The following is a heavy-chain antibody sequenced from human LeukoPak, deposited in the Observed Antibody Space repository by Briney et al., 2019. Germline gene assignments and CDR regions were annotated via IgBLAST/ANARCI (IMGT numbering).Heavy chain of an antibody. V-gene: IGHV3-30*04. D-gene: IGHD1-26*01. CDR2: ISHDGSNK. Sequence: TGGSLRLSCAASEFTFSRYAMHWVRQAPGKGLEWVAVISHDGSNKYYADSVKGRFTISRDNSKNTLYLQMNSLRAEDTAVYYCAKGGGGSYFFDYWGQGTLVTVSS. CDR1: EFTFSRYA. CDR3: AKGGGGSYFFDY. J-gene: IGHJ4*02.